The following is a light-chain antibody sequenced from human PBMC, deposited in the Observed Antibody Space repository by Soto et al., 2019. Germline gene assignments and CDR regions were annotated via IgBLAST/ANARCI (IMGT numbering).Light chain of an antibody. CDR1: SSDVGGYNY. V-gene: IGLV2-14*01. Sequence: QSVLTQPASVSGSPGQSITISCTGTSSDVGGYNYVSWYQQHPDKAPKLMIYEVSNRPSGVSNRFSGSKSGNTAPLTISGPQAEDEGDFYCISYKSDAITVSGKGTKLTVL. CDR3: ISYKSDAITV. CDR2: EVS. J-gene: IGLJ1*01.